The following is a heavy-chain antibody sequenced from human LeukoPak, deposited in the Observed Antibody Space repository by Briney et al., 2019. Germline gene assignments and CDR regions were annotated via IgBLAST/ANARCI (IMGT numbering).Heavy chain of an antibody. CDR2: IKQDGSEK. CDR3: ARDSRWGYRIPYYYYGMDV. D-gene: IGHD5-12*01. CDR1: GFTFSSYW. V-gene: IGHV3-7*01. J-gene: IGHJ6*02. Sequence: GGSLRLSCAASGFTFSSYWMSWVRQAPGKGLEWVANIKQDGSEKYYVDSVKGRFTISRDNAKNSLYLQMNSLRAEDTVVYYCARDSRWGYRIPYYYYGMDVWGQGTTVTVSS.